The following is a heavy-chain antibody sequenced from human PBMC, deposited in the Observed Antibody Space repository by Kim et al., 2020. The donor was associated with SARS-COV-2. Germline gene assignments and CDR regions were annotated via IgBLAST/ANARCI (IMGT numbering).Heavy chain of an antibody. CDR3: AALRSYYYYYGMDV. D-gene: IGHD5-12*01. CDR2: ISWNSGSI. V-gene: IGHV3-9*01. CDR1: GFTFDDYA. Sequence: GGSLRLSCAASGFTFDDYAMHWVRQAPGKGLEWVSGISWNSGSIGYADSVKGRFTISRDNAKNSLYLQMNSLRAEDTALYYCAALRSYYYYYGMDVWGQGTTVTVSS. J-gene: IGHJ6*02.